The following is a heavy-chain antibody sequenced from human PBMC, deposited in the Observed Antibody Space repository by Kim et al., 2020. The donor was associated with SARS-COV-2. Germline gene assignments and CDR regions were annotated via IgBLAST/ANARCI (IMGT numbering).Heavy chain of an antibody. J-gene: IGHJ5*02. CDR3: ARTLYNAPGGGCVWFDP. V-gene: IGHV4-34*01. CDR2: INHSGTT. Sequence: SETLSLTCAVYGGSFSGYYWSWIRQPPGKGLEWIGEINHSGTTNYNPSLKSRVTISLDTAKNQFSLKLTSVTAADTAVYYCARTLYNAPGGGCVWFDPWG. CDR1: GGSFSGYY. D-gene: IGHD2-8*02.